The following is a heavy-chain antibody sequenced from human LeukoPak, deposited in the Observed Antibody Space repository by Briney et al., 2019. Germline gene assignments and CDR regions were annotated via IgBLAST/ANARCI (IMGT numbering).Heavy chain of an antibody. D-gene: IGHD5-24*01. Sequence: PGGSLRLSCAASGFTFSSCAMAWVRQAPGKGLEWVSGVTGSGDKVYYANSVKGRFTISRDNSKNTLLLEMNSRRAEDTAVSYCAKREGHNSGPFDYRGQGTLVTVSS. CDR2: VTGSGDKV. J-gene: IGHJ4*02. V-gene: IGHV3-23*01. CDR1: GFTFSSCA. CDR3: AKREGHNSGPFDY.